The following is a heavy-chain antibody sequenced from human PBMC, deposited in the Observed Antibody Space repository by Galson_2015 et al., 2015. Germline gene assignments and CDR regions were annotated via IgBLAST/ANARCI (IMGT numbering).Heavy chain of an antibody. Sequence: SVKVSCKASGYSFSDYYIHWLRQAPGQGLEWMGWINPKSGDANYAQNIQNWVTMTRDTSIATVYMEMSRLRSDDTAVYYCARTSNVFRSLNRLSYGLYFDYWGQGTLVTVSS. CDR3: ARTSNVFRSLNRLSYGLYFDY. CDR1: GYSFSDYY. J-gene: IGHJ4*02. CDR2: INPKSGDA. D-gene: IGHD4-17*01. V-gene: IGHV1-2*04.